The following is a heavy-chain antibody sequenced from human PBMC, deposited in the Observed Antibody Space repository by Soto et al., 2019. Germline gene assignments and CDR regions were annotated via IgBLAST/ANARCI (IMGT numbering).Heavy chain of an antibody. CDR3: ARGYSSGPTALDY. CDR1: GFTFRSYG. D-gene: IGHD2-15*01. J-gene: IGHJ4*02. CDR2: IWYDGSNK. Sequence: PGGSLRLPCAAPGFTFRSYGMHWVRQAPGKGLEWVAVIWYDGSNKYYADSVKGRFTISRDNSKNTLYLQMNSLRAEDTAVYYCARGYSSGPTALDYWGQGTLVTVSS. V-gene: IGHV3-33*01.